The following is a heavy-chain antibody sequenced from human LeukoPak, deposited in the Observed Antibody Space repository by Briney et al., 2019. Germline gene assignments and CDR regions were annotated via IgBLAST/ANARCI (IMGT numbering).Heavy chain of an antibody. Sequence: PGGSLRLSCAASGFTFSSYWMHWVRQAPGKGLVWVSRLNSDGSRTNYADSVKGRFTISRDNAKNTLYLQMNSLRAEDTAVYYCARGNSYSWDYWGQGTLVTVS. D-gene: IGHD5-18*01. CDR1: GFTFSSYW. CDR2: LNSDGSRT. V-gene: IGHV3-74*01. CDR3: ARGNSYSWDY. J-gene: IGHJ4*02.